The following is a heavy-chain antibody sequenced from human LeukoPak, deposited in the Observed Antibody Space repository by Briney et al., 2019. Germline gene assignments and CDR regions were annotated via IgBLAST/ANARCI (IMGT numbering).Heavy chain of an antibody. D-gene: IGHD2-8*01. CDR2: IQNDGSNE. CDR3: AKDRCSNGIGCYYYYMDV. J-gene: IGHJ6*03. CDR1: GFTFRSYG. V-gene: IGHV3-30*02. Sequence: GGSLRLSCAASGFTFRSYGMHWVRQAPGKGLEWVAYIQNDGSNEQYADSVKGRFSISRDSSKNILYMQMNSLRAEDTAVYYCAKDRCSNGIGCYYYYMDVWGKGTTVTISS.